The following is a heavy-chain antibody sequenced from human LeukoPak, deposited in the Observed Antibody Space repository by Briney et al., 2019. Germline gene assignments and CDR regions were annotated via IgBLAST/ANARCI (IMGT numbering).Heavy chain of an antibody. Sequence: PGGSLRLSCAASGFTFDDYAVHWVRQAPGKGLEWVSGISWNSGSIGYADSVKGRFTISRDNAKNSLYLQMNSLRAEDTALYYCAKDNYDFWSGSYGMDVWGQGTTVTVSS. CDR2: ISWNSGSI. J-gene: IGHJ6*02. CDR3: AKDNYDFWSGSYGMDV. CDR1: GFTFDDYA. V-gene: IGHV3-9*01. D-gene: IGHD3-3*01.